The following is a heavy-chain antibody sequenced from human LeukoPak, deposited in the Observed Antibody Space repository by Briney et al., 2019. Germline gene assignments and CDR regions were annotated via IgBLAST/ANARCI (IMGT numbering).Heavy chain of an antibody. Sequence: GVSLRLSCAASGFTFSTEWMGWVRQAPGKGLEWVATMKEEGGNIYYVDSVRGRFTISRDNAKNSLFLQMNSLRADDTAVYYCTRDGCSGWCHDYWGQGTLVTVSS. J-gene: IGHJ4*02. D-gene: IGHD6-19*01. CDR2: MKEEGGNI. CDR1: GFTFSTEW. CDR3: TRDGCSGWCHDY. V-gene: IGHV3-7*01.